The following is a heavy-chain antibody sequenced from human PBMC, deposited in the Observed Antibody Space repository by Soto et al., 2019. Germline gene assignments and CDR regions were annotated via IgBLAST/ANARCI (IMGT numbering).Heavy chain of an antibody. Sequence: QVQLQESGPGLVKPSKTLSLTCTVSGGSVNSDYSCWGGIRQPPGEGLELACHIFDSGPTYTNPSLRSQVAISLDTSKNHFSLALSPVTAADTAVYYCARGPSGDKVHYWGQGALVTVSS. CDR2: IFDSGPT. CDR1: GGSVNSDYSC. CDR3: ARGPSGDKVHY. J-gene: IGHJ4*02. V-gene: IGHV4-30-4*01. D-gene: IGHD7-27*01.